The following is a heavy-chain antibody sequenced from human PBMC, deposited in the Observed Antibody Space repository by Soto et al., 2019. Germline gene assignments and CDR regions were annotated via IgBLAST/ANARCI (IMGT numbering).Heavy chain of an antibody. D-gene: IGHD3-22*01. CDR2: INHSGST. CDR3: ARGVVGDYDSSGYYYGWFDP. J-gene: IGHJ5*02. Sequence: QVQLQQWGAGLLKPSETLSLTCAVYGGSFSGYYWSWIRQPPGKGLEWIWEINHSGSTNYNPSLKSRVTMSLDPAKNQSSLKLSSVTAADTAVYYCARGVVGDYDSSGYYYGWFDPWGQGTLVTVSS. V-gene: IGHV4-34*01. CDR1: GGSFSGYY.